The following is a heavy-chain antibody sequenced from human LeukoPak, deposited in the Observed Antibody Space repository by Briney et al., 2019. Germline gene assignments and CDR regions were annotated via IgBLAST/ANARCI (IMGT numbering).Heavy chain of an antibody. Sequence: SETLSLTCTVSVGSISSYSWSWIRQPPGKGLEWIGYIYYSGSTNYNPSPKSRVTISVDTSKNQFSLKLRSVTAADTAVYYCAPYLYGIFDFWGQGTLVTVSS. J-gene: IGHJ4*02. CDR3: APYLYGIFDF. D-gene: IGHD4-17*01. CDR2: IYYSGST. CDR1: VGSISSYS. V-gene: IGHV4-59*01.